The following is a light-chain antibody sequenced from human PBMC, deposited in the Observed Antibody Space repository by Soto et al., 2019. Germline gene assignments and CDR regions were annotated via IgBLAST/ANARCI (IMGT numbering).Light chain of an antibody. V-gene: IGLV1-40*01. CDR2: GNI. CDR1: SSNIGAGYD. CDR3: QVYDDRLSGSRV. Sequence: QLVLTQPPSVSGAPGQRVTISCTGSSSNIGAGYDVQWYQQSPGTAPKLLIYGNINRPSGVPDRFSGSKSGTSASLAITGLQAEDEADYYCQVYDDRLSGSRVFGGGTKLTVL. J-gene: IGLJ3*02.